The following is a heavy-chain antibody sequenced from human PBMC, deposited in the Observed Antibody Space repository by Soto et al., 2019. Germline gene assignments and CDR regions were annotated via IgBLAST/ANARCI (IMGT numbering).Heavy chain of an antibody. Sequence: QLQLQESGPGLVKPSETLSLTCTVSGGSISSSSYYWGWIRQPPGKGLEWIGSIYYSGSTYYNPSLKSRVTISVDTSKNQLSLKLSSVTAADTAVYYCARREDAYYFDYWGQGTLVTVSS. CDR1: GGSISSSSYY. CDR3: ARREDAYYFDY. CDR2: IYYSGST. V-gene: IGHV4-39*01. J-gene: IGHJ4*02.